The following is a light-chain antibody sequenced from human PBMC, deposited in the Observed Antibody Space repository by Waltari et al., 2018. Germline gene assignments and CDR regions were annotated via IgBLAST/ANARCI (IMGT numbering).Light chain of an antibody. V-gene: IGLV2-11*01. CDR2: DVN. CDR3: CSYAGSTSWL. Sequence: VSGSPGQSVAISCTGTNSDVGGYNYVSWYQHHPGKAPKLMIYDVNKWPSGVPDRFSGSKSGNTASLTISGLQAEDEAEYYCCSYAGSTSWLFGGGTKLTVL. CDR1: NSDVGGYNY. J-gene: IGLJ3*02.